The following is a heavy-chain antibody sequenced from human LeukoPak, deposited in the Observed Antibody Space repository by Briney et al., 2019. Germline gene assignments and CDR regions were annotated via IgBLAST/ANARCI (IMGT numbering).Heavy chain of an antibody. D-gene: IGHD2-21*02. V-gene: IGHV3-21*01. CDR3: ARDSTETWAFDI. J-gene: IGHJ3*02. CDR2: ISSSSSYI. CDR1: GFTFSSYS. Sequence: GGSLRLSCAASGFTFSSYSMNWVRQAPGKGLEWVSSISSSSSYIYYADSVKGRFTISRDNAKNSLYLQMNSLRAEDTAVYYCARDSTETWAFDIWGQGTMVTVSS.